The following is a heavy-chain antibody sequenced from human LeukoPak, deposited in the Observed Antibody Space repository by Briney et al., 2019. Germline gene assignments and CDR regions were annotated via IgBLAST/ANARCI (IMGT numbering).Heavy chain of an antibody. Sequence: GGSLRLSCAASGFTFSSYWMHWVRQAPGKGLVWFSRINSDGSSTSYADSVKGRFTISRDNAKNTLYLQMNSLRAEDTAVYYCARGDSNYGGFDYWGQGTLVTVSS. V-gene: IGHV3-74*01. CDR3: ARGDSNYGGFDY. CDR1: GFTFSSYW. J-gene: IGHJ4*02. D-gene: IGHD4-23*01. CDR2: INSDGSST.